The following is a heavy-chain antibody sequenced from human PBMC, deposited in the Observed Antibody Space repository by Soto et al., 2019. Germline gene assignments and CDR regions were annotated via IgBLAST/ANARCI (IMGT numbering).Heavy chain of an antibody. J-gene: IGHJ4*02. CDR2: IWFDESDN. Sequence: QVQLVESGGGVVQPGTSLRLSCVASGFNFNNYGMHWVRQAPGKGLEWVAVIWFDESDNYYADSVKGRFTISRDSSKKTLYLHMHSLRDEDTAVYYCARNLRWEPHFDNWGQGTLVTVSS. CDR3: ARNLRWEPHFDN. CDR1: GFNFNNYG. V-gene: IGHV3-33*01. D-gene: IGHD4-17*01.